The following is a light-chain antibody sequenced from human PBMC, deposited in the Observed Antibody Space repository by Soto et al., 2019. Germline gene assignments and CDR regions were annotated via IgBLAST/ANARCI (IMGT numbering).Light chain of an antibody. CDR2: LGS. V-gene: IGKV2-28*01. Sequence: DVVMTQSPLSLPVTPGEPASISCRSSQSLLYSNGYNYLDWYLQKPGQSPQLLIYLGSNRASGVPDRFSGSGSGTDFTLKISRVETEDVGVYYCMQARHIPFTFGPGTKVHIK. CDR3: MQARHIPFT. CDR1: QSLLYSNGYNY. J-gene: IGKJ3*01.